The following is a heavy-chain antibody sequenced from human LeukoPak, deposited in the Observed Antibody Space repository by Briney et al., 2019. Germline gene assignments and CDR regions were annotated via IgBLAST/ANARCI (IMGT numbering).Heavy chain of an antibody. CDR3: ARGCGTTVCPADF. CDR1: GFTFSSYW. J-gene: IGHJ4*02. V-gene: IGHV3-74*01. Sequence: GGPLRLSCAASGFTFSSYWMHWVRQAPGKGLVWVSFVNTDGSGTSYADSVKGRFTISRDSAKNTLYLQMNSLRAEGTAVYFCARGCGTTVCPADFWGQGTLVTVSS. D-gene: IGHD2-21*01. CDR2: VNTDGSGT.